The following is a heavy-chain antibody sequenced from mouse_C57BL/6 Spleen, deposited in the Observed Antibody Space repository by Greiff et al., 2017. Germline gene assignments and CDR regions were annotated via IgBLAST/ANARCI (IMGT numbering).Heavy chain of an antibody. D-gene: IGHD2-4*01. CDR3: ANDYDGEFDY. J-gene: IGHJ2*01. CDR2: ISSGSSTI. V-gene: IGHV5-17*01. CDR1: GFTFSDYG. Sequence: EVKLVESGGGLVKPGGSLKLSCAASGFTFSDYGMHWVRQAPEKGLEGVAYISSGSSTIYYADTVKGRFTISRDNAKNTLFLQMTSLRSEDTAMYYCANDYDGEFDYWGQGTTLTVSS.